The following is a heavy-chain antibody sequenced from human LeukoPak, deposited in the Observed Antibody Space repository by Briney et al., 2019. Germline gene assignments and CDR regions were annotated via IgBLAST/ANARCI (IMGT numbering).Heavy chain of an antibody. J-gene: IGHJ6*03. CDR3: ASGDPGYYDFWSGYYWPTIGGGPKNYYYYMDV. CDR2: IIPIFGTA. CDR1: GGTFSSYA. Sequence: SVKVSCKASGGTFSSYAISWVRQAPGQGLGWMGGIIPIFGTANYAQKFQGRVTITTDESTSTAYMELSSLRSEDTAVYYCASGDPGYYDFWSGYYWPTIGGGPKNYYYYMDVWGKGTTVTVSS. D-gene: IGHD3-3*01. V-gene: IGHV1-69*05.